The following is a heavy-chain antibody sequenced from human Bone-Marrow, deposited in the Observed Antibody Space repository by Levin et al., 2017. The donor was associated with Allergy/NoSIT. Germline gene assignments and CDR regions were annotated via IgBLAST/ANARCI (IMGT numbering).Heavy chain of an antibody. V-gene: IGHV3-30*04. D-gene: IGHD3-3*02. CDR1: GFDFSTST. J-gene: IGHJ5*01. CDR3: AKGAISSARVNWFDS. CDR2: VSFEGGKQ. Sequence: GESLKISCAASGFDFSTSTLHWVRQAPGKGLEWVGVVSFEGGKQYYGDAAQGRFTISRDNSKNTLYLQMNSLRAEDTAVYYCAKGAISSARVNWFDSWGQGTLVTVSS.